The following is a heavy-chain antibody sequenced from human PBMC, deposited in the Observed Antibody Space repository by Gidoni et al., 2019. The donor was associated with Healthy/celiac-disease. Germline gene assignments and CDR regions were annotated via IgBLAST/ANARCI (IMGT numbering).Heavy chain of an antibody. J-gene: IGHJ3*02. CDR1: GYSISSGYY. Sequence: QVQLQESGPGLVKPSETLSLTCTVSGYSISSGYYWGWIRQPPGKGLEWIGSIYHSGSTYYNPSLKSRVTISVDTSKNQFSLKLSSVTAADTAVYYCARDPKRGYYDSSGYTEALYAFDIWGQGTMVTVSS. V-gene: IGHV4-38-2*02. CDR3: ARDPKRGYYDSSGYTEALYAFDI. D-gene: IGHD3-22*01. CDR2: IYHSGST.